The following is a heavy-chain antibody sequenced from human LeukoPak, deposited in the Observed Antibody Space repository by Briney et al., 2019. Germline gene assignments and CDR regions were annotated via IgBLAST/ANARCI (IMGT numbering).Heavy chain of an antibody. V-gene: IGHV3-23*01. CDR3: ARIAPSGTYFDY. J-gene: IGHJ4*02. D-gene: IGHD1-26*01. CDR1: GFSFGNSP. CDR2: ISANGGST. Sequence: PGGSLRLSCIASGFSFGNSPMTWVRQAPGEGLAWVSAISANGGSTYYADSVKGRFTVSRDTSQNTLYLQMNGLRVEDTAVYYCARIAPSGTYFDYWGQGTPVTVSS.